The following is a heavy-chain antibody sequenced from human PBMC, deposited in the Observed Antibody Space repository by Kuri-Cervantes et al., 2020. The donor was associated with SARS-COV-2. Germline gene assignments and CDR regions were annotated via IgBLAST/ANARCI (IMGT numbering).Heavy chain of an antibody. CDR3: VRPAAGPPPGHWSGYYASGWFDP. CDR1: GGSISSYY. CDR2: IYYIGTT. D-gene: IGHD3-3*01. V-gene: IGHV4-59*08. Sequence: GSLRLSCTVSGGSISSYYWSWIRHPPGKGLEWIGYIYYIGTTYYNPSLKSRVTISVDTSKNQFSLKLSSVTAADTAVYYCVRPAAGPPPGHWSGYYASGWFDPWGQGTLVTVSS. J-gene: IGHJ5*02.